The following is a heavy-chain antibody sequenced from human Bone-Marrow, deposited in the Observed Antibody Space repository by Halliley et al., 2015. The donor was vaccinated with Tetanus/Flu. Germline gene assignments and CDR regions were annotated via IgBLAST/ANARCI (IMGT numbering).Heavy chain of an antibody. J-gene: IGHJ4*02. CDR1: GFTFSTYV. Sequence: SLRLSCAASGFTFSTYVMHWVRQAPGKGLEWVSSSGARAYHADSVKGRFTLSRDNSKNTLSMDLNSLRAEDTAVYFCAASSAVAGTGAFDFWGQGILVTVSS. CDR3: AASSAVAGTGAFDF. CDR2: SGARA. V-gene: IGHV3-23*01. D-gene: IGHD6-19*01.